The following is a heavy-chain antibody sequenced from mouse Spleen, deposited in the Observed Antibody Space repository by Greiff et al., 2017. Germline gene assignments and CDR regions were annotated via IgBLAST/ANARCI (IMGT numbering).Heavy chain of an antibody. D-gene: IGHD1-1*01. CDR3: EDYYDGSYGDAMDY. J-gene: IGHJ4*01. V-gene: IGHV1-78*01. Sequence: QVQLQQSDAELVKPGASVKISCKVSGYTFTDHTIHWMKQRPEQGLEWIGYIYPRDGSTKYNEKFKGKATLTADKSSSTAYMQLNSLTSEDSAVYFCEDYYDGSYGDAMDYWGQGTSVTVSS. CDR1: GYTFTDHT. CDR2: IYPRDGST.